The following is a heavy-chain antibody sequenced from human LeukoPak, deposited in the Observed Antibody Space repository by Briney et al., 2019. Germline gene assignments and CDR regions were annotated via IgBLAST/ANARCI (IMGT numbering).Heavy chain of an antibody. Sequence: GGSLRLSCAASGFIFSSYAVHWVRQAPGKGLEWVAVISSDGRHIFYADSVKGRFTISRDNSKNTLYLQMNDLRAEDTALYYCAKVLPTGYYYDSWGQGTLVTVSS. CDR3: AKVLPTGYYYDS. CDR2: ISSDGRHI. D-gene: IGHD3-22*01. CDR1: GFIFSSYA. J-gene: IGHJ5*01. V-gene: IGHV3-30*04.